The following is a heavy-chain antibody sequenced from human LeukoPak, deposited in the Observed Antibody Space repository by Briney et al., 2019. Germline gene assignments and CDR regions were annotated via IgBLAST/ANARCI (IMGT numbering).Heavy chain of an antibody. V-gene: IGHV3-23*01. J-gene: IGHJ4*02. CDR1: GFTFSNYR. CDR2: ISGSGGST. Sequence: GGSLRLSCAASGFTFSNYRMNWVRQAPGKGLEWVSAISGSGGSTYYADSVKGRFTISRDNSKNTLYLQMNSLRAEDTAVYYCAKVGDYYGSGSSIDYWGQGTLVTVSS. D-gene: IGHD3-10*01. CDR3: AKVGDYYGSGSSIDY.